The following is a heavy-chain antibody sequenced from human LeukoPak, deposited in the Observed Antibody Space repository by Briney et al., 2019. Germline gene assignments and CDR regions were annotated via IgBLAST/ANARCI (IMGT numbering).Heavy chain of an antibody. Sequence: ASQTLSLTCTVSGGSISSGDYYWSWIRQPPGKGLEWIGYIYYSGSTYYNPSLKSRVTISVDTSKNQFSLKLSSVTAADTAVYYCASTRKAKTYYGMDVWGQGTTVTVSS. CDR2: IYYSGST. CDR1: GGSISSGDYY. V-gene: IGHV4-30-4*01. J-gene: IGHJ6*02. CDR3: ASTRKAKTYYGMDV.